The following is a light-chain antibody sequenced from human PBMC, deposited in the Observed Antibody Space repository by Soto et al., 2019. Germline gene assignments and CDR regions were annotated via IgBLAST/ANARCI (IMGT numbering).Light chain of an antibody. J-gene: IGKJ1*01. Sequence: DIQMTQSPSSLSASVGDRVTITCRASQSISSYLNWYQQKPGIAPKLMIYGATGLQSGVPSRFSGSGSGTDFTLTISRLQPEDFATYYCQQSYSTPWTFGQGTKVEIK. CDR3: QQSYSTPWT. CDR2: GAT. CDR1: QSISSY. V-gene: IGKV1-39*01.